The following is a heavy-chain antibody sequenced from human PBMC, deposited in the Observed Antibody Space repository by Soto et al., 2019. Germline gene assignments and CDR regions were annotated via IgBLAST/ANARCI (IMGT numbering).Heavy chain of an antibody. CDR2: ISTYNGNT. V-gene: IGHV1-18*01. CDR1: GYTFTNYG. Sequence: QVQLVQSGAEVKKPGASVKVSCKASGYTFTNYGISWVRQAPGQGLECMGWISTYNGNTNYAQKLQGRVTMTIDTSTSTAYMELRSRRSDDTAVYYCARYSASGYYTLGYWGQGTPVTVSS. D-gene: IGHD3-22*01. CDR3: ARYSASGYYTLGY. J-gene: IGHJ4*02.